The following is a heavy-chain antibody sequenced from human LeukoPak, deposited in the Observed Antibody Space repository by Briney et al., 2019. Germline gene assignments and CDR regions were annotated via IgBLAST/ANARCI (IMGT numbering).Heavy chain of an antibody. Sequence: GGSLRLSCAASGFTFSSYGMHWVRQAAGKGLEWVAVISYDGSNKYYADSVKGRFTISRDNSKNTLYLQMNSLRAEDTAVYYCAKDRAGYGDAFDIWDQGTMVTVSS. V-gene: IGHV3-30*18. D-gene: IGHD5-18*01. J-gene: IGHJ3*02. CDR2: ISYDGSNK. CDR3: AKDRAGYGDAFDI. CDR1: GFTFSSYG.